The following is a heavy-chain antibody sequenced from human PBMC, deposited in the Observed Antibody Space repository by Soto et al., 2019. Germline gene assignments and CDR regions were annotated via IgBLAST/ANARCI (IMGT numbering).Heavy chain of an antibody. CDR2: ISGSGGST. CDR1: GFTFSSYA. V-gene: IGHV3-23*01. J-gene: IGHJ4*02. D-gene: IGHD5-18*01. CDR3: AKDLSGYSYGVTPIDY. Sequence: GGSLRLSCAASGFTFSSYAMSWVRQAPGKGLEWVSAISGSGGSTYYADSVKGRFTISRDNSKNTLYLQMNSLRAEDTAVYYCAKDLSGYSYGVTPIDYWGQGTLVTVSS.